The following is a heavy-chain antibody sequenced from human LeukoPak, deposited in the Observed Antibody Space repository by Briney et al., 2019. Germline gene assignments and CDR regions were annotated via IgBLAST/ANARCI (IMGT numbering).Heavy chain of an antibody. J-gene: IGHJ6*02. CDR2: IYSGGST. CDR1: GFTVSSNY. Sequence: GGSLRLSCAASGFTVSSNYMSWVRQAPGKGLEWVSVIYSGGSTYYADSVKGRFTISRGNSKNTLYLQMNSLRAEDTAVYYCARLWFGELFTYYYYYYGMDVWGQGTTVTVSS. V-gene: IGHV3-66*01. D-gene: IGHD3-10*01. CDR3: ARLWFGELFTYYYYYYGMDV.